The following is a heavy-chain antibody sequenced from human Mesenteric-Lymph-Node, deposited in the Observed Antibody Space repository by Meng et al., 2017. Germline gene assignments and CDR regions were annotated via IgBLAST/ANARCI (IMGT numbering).Heavy chain of an antibody. Sequence: ASVKVSCKASGYTFTSYGISWVRQASGQGLEWMGWISAYNGNTNYAQKLQGRVTMTTDTSTSTAYMELRSLRSDDTAVYYCAREDSGAMATYYYYGMDVWGQGTTVTVSS. D-gene: IGHD5-18*01. CDR2: ISAYNGNT. V-gene: IGHV1-18*01. CDR1: GYTFTSYG. J-gene: IGHJ6*02. CDR3: AREDSGAMATYYYYGMDV.